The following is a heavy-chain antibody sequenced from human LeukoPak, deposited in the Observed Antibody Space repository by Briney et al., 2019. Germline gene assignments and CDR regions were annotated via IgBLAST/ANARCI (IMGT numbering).Heavy chain of an antibody. CDR2: INPNSGGT. CDR3: ARDRDEYSSSSWFDP. J-gene: IGHJ5*02. CDR1: GYTFTGYY. D-gene: IGHD6-6*01. V-gene: IGHV1-2*02. Sequence: ASVKVSCKASGYTFTGYYMHWVRQAPGQGLEWMGWINPNSGGTNYAQKFQGRVTMTRDTSISTAYMELSRLRSDDTAVYYCARDRDEYSSSSWFDPWGQGTLVTVSS.